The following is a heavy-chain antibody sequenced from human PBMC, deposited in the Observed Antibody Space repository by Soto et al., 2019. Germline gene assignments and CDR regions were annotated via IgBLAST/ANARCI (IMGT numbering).Heavy chain of an antibody. V-gene: IGHV3-23*01. Sequence: EVQLLESGGGLVQPGGSLSVSCTASTFTFTSYAMSWVRQAPGKGLEWVSAISGGGDATFYAHSLKGRFTNSRDNSKNTLYLQMNSLGVADPAVFYCTKGFSGGNPYDGFDPGGQGTLVTVSS. CDR3: TKGFSGGNPYDGFDP. J-gene: IGHJ5*02. CDR2: ISGGGDAT. D-gene: IGHD3-3*01. CDR1: TFTFTSYA.